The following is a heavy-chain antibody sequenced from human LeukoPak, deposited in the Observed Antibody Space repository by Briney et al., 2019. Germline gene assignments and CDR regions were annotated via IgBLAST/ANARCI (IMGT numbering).Heavy chain of an antibody. Sequence: GGSLRLSCAASGFTFSSYAMSWVRQAPGKGLEWVSAISGSGGSTNYADSVKGRFTISRDNSKNTLYLQMNSLRADDTAVYYCAKEGGYYAGKGYFDYWGQGTLVTVSS. CDR1: GFTFSSYA. J-gene: IGHJ4*02. CDR2: ISGSGGST. CDR3: AKEGGYYAGKGYFDY. D-gene: IGHD4-23*01. V-gene: IGHV3-23*01.